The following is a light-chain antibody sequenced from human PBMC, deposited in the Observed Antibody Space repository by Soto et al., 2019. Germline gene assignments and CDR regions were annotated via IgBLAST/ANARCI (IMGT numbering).Light chain of an antibody. CDR3: QQLHSYPIT. CDR1: QTISSW. CDR2: KAS. J-gene: IGKJ5*01. Sequence: DIQMTQSPSTLSGSVGDSVTITCRASQTISSWLAWYQQKPGKAPKLLIYKASTLKSGVPSRFSGSGSGTEFTLTISSLQPDDFATYVCQQLHSYPITFGQGTRLEIK. V-gene: IGKV1-5*03.